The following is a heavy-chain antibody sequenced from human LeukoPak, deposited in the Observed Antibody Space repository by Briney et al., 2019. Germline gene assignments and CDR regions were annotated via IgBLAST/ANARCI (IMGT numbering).Heavy chain of an antibody. J-gene: IGHJ4*02. CDR1: GGTFSSYA. CDR2: IIPIFGTA. CDR3: ARLPSYGHRRGFDY. D-gene: IGHD5-18*01. V-gene: IGHV1-69*13. Sequence: SVKVSCKASGGTFSSYAISWVRQAPGQGLEWRGGIIPIFGTANYAQKFQGRVTITADESTSTAYMELSSLRSEDTAVYYCARLPSYGHRRGFDYWGQGTLVTVSS.